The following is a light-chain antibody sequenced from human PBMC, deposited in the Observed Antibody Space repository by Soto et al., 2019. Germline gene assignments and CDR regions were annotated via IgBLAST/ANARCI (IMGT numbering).Light chain of an antibody. J-gene: IGKJ4*01. CDR2: TAS. CDR1: QGIKDD. Sequence: AIQMTQSPSSLSASVGDRVTITCRASQGIKDDLGWYQQKPGKAPKLLIYTASNLQSGVPSRFSGTGSGTDFTLTISSLQPEDFATYYCLQDHNYPLTFGGGTKVEIK. CDR3: LQDHNYPLT. V-gene: IGKV1-6*01.